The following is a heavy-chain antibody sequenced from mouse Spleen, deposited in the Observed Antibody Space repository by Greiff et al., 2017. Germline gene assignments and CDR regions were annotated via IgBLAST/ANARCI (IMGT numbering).Heavy chain of an antibody. V-gene: IGHV1-54*01. CDR2: INPGSGGT. CDR3: ARELGLSRFAY. CDR1: GYAFTNYL. D-gene: IGHD3-1*01. Sequence: VQLQESGAELVRPGTSVKVSCKASGYAFTNYLIEWVKQRPGQGLEWIGVINPGSGGTNYNEKFKGKATLTADKSSSTAYMQLSSLTSEDSAVYFCARELGLSRFAYWGQGTLVTVSA. J-gene: IGHJ3*01.